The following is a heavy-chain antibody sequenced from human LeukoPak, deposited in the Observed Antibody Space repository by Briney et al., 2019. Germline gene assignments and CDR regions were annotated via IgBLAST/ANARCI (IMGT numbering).Heavy chain of an antibody. CDR1: GFTVSSNY. CDR2: IYSGGST. V-gene: IGHV3-53*01. CDR3: ARSTVVSDDDFDY. Sequence: GGSLRLSCAASGFTVSSNYMSWVRQAPGKGLEWVSVIYSGGSTYYADSVKGRFTISRDNSKNTLYLQMNSLRAEDTAVYYCARSTVVSDDDFDYWGQGTLVTVSS. D-gene: IGHD4-23*01. J-gene: IGHJ4*02.